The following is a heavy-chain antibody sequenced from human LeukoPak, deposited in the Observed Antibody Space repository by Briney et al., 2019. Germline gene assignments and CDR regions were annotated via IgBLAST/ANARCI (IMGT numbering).Heavy chain of an antibody. Sequence: GASVKVSCKVSGYTLTVLSMHWVRQAPGKGLEWMGGVDPENGETIYAQKFQGRVTMTEDTSTDTAYMELSSLRSEDTSVYYCATWEYSSGPFDYWGQGTLVTVSS. J-gene: IGHJ4*02. V-gene: IGHV1-24*01. D-gene: IGHD6-19*01. CDR1: GYTLTVLS. CDR2: VDPENGET. CDR3: ATWEYSSGPFDY.